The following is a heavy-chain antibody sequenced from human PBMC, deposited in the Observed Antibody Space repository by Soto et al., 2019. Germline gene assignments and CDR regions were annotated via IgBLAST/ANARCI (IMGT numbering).Heavy chain of an antibody. Sequence: VGSLRLSCAGSGFTFSTFDIHWVRQAPGKGLEWVSGIGTLSDTFYAASVQGRFTISRQNAKNSVYLQMNSLRAGDTAFYYCARGRSFSYDSTPPPMFDPWGQGTLVTVSS. D-gene: IGHD3-10*01. CDR3: ARGRSFSYDSTPPPMFDP. CDR2: IGTLSDT. CDR1: GFTFSTFD. J-gene: IGHJ5*02. V-gene: IGHV3-13*01.